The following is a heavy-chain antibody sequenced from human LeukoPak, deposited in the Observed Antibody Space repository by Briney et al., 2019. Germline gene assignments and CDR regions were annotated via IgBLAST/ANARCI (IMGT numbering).Heavy chain of an antibody. V-gene: IGHV3-23*01. J-gene: IGHJ4*02. CDR2: ISGSGGST. D-gene: IGHD3-3*01. CDR1: GFTFSSYG. Sequence: GRSLRLSCAASGFTFSSYGMHWVRQAPGKGLEWVSAISGSGGSTYYADSVKGRFTISRDNSKNTLYLQMNSLRAEDTAVYYCAKLNDDFWSGYWYFDYWGQGTLVTVSS. CDR3: AKLNDDFWSGYWYFDY.